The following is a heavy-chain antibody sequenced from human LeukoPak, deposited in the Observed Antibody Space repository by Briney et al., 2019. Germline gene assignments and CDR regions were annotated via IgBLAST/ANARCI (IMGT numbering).Heavy chain of an antibody. CDR3: ARAYDSSGYYYLDY. Sequence: ASVKVSCKASGYTFTGYHMHWVRQAPGQGLEWMGRINPNSGGTNYAQKFQGWVTMTRDTSISTAYTELSRLRSDDTAVYYCARAYDSSGYYYLDYWGQGTLVTVSS. J-gene: IGHJ4*02. CDR2: INPNSGGT. V-gene: IGHV1-2*04. CDR1: GYTFTGYH. D-gene: IGHD3-22*01.